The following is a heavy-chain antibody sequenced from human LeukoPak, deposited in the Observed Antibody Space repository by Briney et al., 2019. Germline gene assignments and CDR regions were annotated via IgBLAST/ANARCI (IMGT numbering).Heavy chain of an antibody. Sequence: SETLSLTCTVSVGPIVRYYWSWLRQPPGKGLEWIGYIYYTGSTNYNPSLKSRVTISVDTSKNQFSLKLSSVTAADTAVYYCARYLAAGYFDLWGRGTLVTVSS. CDR2: IYYTGST. J-gene: IGHJ2*01. CDR1: VGPIVRYY. D-gene: IGHD6-25*01. V-gene: IGHV4-59*12. CDR3: ARYLAAGYFDL.